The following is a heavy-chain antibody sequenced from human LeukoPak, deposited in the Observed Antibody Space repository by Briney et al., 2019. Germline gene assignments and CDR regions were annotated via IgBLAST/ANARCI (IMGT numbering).Heavy chain of an antibody. Sequence: SVKVSCKASGGTFSSYAISWVRQAPGQGLEWMGRIIPILGIANYAQKFQGRVTITADKSTSTAYMELSSLRSEDTAMYYCARVDPDSSSTLEVFDYWGQGTLVTVSS. V-gene: IGHV1-69*04. D-gene: IGHD6-6*01. CDR2: IIPILGIA. CDR1: GGTFSSYA. CDR3: ARVDPDSSSTLEVFDY. J-gene: IGHJ4*02.